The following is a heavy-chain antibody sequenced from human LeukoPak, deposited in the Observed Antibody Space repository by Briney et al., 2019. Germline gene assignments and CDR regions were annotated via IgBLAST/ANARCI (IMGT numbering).Heavy chain of an antibody. CDR3: AKLASTWYLYYFDY. Sequence: GGSLRLSCAAFGFTFSNYVMIWVRQAPGKGLEWVSTISGSGAGTYYADSVNGRFTISRDNSKNTLYLQMNSLRAEDTAVYYCAKLASTWYLYYFDYWGQGILVTVSS. J-gene: IGHJ4*02. CDR2: ISGSGAGT. V-gene: IGHV3-23*01. D-gene: IGHD6-13*01. CDR1: GFTFSNYV.